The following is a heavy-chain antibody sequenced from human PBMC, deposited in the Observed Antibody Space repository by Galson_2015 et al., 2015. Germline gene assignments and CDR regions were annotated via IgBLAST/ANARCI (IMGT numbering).Heavy chain of an antibody. CDR1: GFTFSRYW. V-gene: IGHV3-74*01. D-gene: IGHD2-21*02. CDR2: TNSDGSST. Sequence: SLRLSCAASGFTFSRYWMHWVRQAPGKGLVWVSRTNSDGSSTSYVDSVKGRLTISRDNAKNTLYLQMNSLRAEDTAVYYCARGSPSGAVVTYDAFDIWGQGTMVTVS. J-gene: IGHJ3*02. CDR3: ARGSPSGAVVTYDAFDI.